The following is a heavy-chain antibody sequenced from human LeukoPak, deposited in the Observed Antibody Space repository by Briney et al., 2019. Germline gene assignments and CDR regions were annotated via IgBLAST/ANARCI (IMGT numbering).Heavy chain of an antibody. J-gene: IGHJ4*02. D-gene: IGHD4-17*01. Sequence: GGSLRLSCAASGFIFSSYSMNWVRQAPGKGLEWVSYISSSSSSIYYADSVKGRFTISRDNAKNSLYLQMNSLRAEDTAVYYCARVSATVDWYFAYWGQGTLVTVSS. CDR3: ARVSATVDWYFAY. CDR2: ISSSSSSI. CDR1: GFIFSSYS. V-gene: IGHV3-48*01.